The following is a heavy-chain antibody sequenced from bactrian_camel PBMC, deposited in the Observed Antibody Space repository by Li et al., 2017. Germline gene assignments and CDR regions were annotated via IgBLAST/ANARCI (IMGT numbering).Heavy chain of an antibody. D-gene: IGHD3*01. J-gene: IGHJ4*01. V-gene: IGHV3S25*01. CDR1: GYSWSGYC. CDR3: AADLRAYCRGGDCGLGTGGFMY. CDR2: IYLDDGTT. Sequence: PLVESGGGSVQAGGSLRLSCAASGYSWSGYCMGWFRQAPGKEREGVADIYLDDGTTVYADSAKDRFTISQGSDKTTMYLQLDNLKPDDTAVYYCAADLRAYCRGGDCGLGTGGFMYWGQGTQVTVS.